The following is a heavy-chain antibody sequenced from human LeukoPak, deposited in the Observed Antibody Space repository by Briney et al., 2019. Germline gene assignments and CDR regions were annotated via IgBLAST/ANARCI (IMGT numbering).Heavy chain of an antibody. CDR2: ISYDGSNK. CDR1: GGSFSGYY. V-gene: IGHV3-30*18. CDR3: AKVRAARANDAFDI. J-gene: IGHJ3*02. D-gene: IGHD2-15*01. Sequence: LSLTCAVYGGSFSGYYWSWIRQPPGKGLEWVAVISYDGSNKYYAESVKGRFTISRDNSKNTLYLQMNSLRAEDTAVYYCAKVRAARANDAFDIWGQGTMVTVSS.